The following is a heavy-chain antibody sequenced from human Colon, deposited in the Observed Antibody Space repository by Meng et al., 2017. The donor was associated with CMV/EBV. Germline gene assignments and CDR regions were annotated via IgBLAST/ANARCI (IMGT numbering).Heavy chain of an antibody. CDR1: GYTFTGYL. V-gene: IGHV1-2*02. CDR3: GTFGGDFDY. D-gene: IGHD3-3*01. Sequence: QVHLMQSGAEMREPGASVKVSCKASGYTFTGYLIHWVRQAPGQGLEWMGWINPYSGDTIYAQKFEVGVTMTRDASITTAYLELNSLKSDDTAVYYCGTFGGDFDYWGQGTLVTVSS. J-gene: IGHJ4*02. CDR2: INPYSGDT.